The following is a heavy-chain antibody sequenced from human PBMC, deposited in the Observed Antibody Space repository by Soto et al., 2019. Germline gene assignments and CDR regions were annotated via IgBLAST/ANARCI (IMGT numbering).Heavy chain of an antibody. D-gene: IGHD1-26*01. CDR2: ISSSSSTM. J-gene: IGHJ4*02. CDR1: GFTFSSYS. V-gene: IGHV3-48*02. CDR3: ARDSTDAGSGSYSGDC. Sequence: GGSLRLSCAASGFTFSSYSMNWVRQAPGKGLEWVSYISSSSSTMYYADSVKGRFTISRDNAKNSLSLHMNSLRDEDTAVYYCARDSTDAGSGSYSGDCWGQGTRVTVSS.